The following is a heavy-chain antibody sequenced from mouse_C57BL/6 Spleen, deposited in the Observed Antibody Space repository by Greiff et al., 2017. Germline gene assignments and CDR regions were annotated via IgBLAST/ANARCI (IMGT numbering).Heavy chain of an antibody. V-gene: IGHV5-6*01. J-gene: IGHJ4*01. CDR2: ISSGGSYT. D-gene: IGHD2-5*01. Sequence: EVHLVESGGDLVKPGGSLKLSCAASGFTFSSYGMSWVRQTPDKRLEWVATISSGGSYTYYPDSVKGRFTISRDNAKNTLYLQMSSLKSEDTAMYYCARAYYSNYGDAMDYWGQGTSVTVSS. CDR1: GFTFSSYG. CDR3: ARAYYSNYGDAMDY.